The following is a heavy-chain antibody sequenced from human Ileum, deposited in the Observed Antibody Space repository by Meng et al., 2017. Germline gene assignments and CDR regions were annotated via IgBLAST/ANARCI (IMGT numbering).Heavy chain of an antibody. D-gene: IGHD6-13*01. CDR1: GFTFDDYG. V-gene: IGHV3-9*01. J-gene: IGHJ4*02. CDR3: AKDTGSSWYGEFEY. Sequence: VQLGGVGGGLVRPGWSLRLSCAASGFTFDDYGMHWVRQAPGKGLEWVSGISWNSRSTGYADSVKGRFTISRDNAKKSLYLEMNSLRAEDTALYYCAKDTGSSWYGEFEYWGQGTLVTVSS. CDR2: ISWNSRST.